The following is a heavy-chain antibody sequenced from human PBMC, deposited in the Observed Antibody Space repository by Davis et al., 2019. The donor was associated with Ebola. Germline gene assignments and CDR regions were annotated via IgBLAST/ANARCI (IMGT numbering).Heavy chain of an antibody. CDR2: IRSKANSYAT. V-gene: IGHV3-73*01. D-gene: IGHD3-22*01. CDR1: GFTFSGSA. J-gene: IGHJ4*02. CDR3: THSSGYNNADY. Sequence: GGSLRLSCAASGFTFSGSAMHWVRQASGKGLGWVGRIRSKANSYATAYAASVKGRFTISRDDSKNTAYLQMNSLKTEDTAVYYCTHSSGYNNADYWGQGTLVTVSS.